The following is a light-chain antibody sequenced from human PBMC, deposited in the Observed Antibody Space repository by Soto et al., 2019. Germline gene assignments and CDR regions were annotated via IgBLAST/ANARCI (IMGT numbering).Light chain of an antibody. V-gene: IGLV2-14*01. CDR2: DVS. J-gene: IGLJ1*01. CDR3: SSYTSSSKGI. Sequence: QSALTQPASVSGSPGQSITISCTGTSSDVGGYNYVSWYQQHPGKAPKLMIYDVSNRPSGVSNRFSGSKSGNTASLTISGLQAEDEADYYCSSYTSSSKGIFGTGTKVNVL. CDR1: SSDVGGYNY.